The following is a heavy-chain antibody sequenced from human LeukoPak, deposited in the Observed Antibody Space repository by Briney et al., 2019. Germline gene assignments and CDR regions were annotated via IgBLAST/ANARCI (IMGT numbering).Heavy chain of an antibody. CDR2: INHSGST. J-gene: IGHJ5*02. Sequence: SETLSVTCAVYGGSFSGYYWSWIRQPQGKGLEWIGEINHSGSTNYNPSLKSRVTISVDTSKNQFSLKLSSVTAADTAVYYCARDTAAPAWGQGTLVTVSS. CDR1: GGSFSGYY. V-gene: IGHV4-34*01. CDR3: ARDTAAPA. D-gene: IGHD4-17*01.